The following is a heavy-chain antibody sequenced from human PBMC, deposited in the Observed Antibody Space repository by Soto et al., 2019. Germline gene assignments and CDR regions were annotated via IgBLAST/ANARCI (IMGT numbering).Heavy chain of an antibody. CDR2: IYYSGIT. J-gene: IGHJ4*02. D-gene: IGHD3-16*02. CDR1: GGSISSSSYY. Sequence: SETLSLTCTVSGGSISSSSYYWGWIRQPPGKGLEWIGSIYYSGITYYNPSLKSRVTISVDTSKNQFSLKLSSVTAADTAVYYCARLYDYIWGSYPREYYFDYWGQGTLVTVSS. V-gene: IGHV4-39*01. CDR3: ARLYDYIWGSYPREYYFDY.